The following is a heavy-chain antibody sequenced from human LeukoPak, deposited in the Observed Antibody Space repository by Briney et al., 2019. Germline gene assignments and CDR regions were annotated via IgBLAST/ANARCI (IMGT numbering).Heavy chain of an antibody. V-gene: IGHV1-46*01. CDR3: ARDSLGSGWSHFDS. Sequence: ASVKVSCKASGYTFTSYYMHWVRQAPGQGLEWMGMISPTGGSTTHAQKFQGRVTMTRDTSTSTVYMGLSSLRSEDTAVYYCARDSLGSGWSHFDSWGQGTLVTVSS. CDR1: GYTFTSYY. J-gene: IGHJ4*02. CDR2: ISPTGGST. D-gene: IGHD6-19*01.